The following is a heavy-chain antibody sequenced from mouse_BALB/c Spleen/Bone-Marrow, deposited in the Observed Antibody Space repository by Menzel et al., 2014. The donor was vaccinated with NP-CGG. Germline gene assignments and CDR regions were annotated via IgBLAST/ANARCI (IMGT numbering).Heavy chain of an antibody. CDR3: AIGSSPYYYGMDY. D-gene: IGHD1-1*01. Sequence: ESGPGLVKPSQSLPLTCTVTDYSITSDYAWNWIRQFPGNKLEWMGYIRYSGSTSYNPSLKSRNSITRDTSENQFFLQLNSVTTEDTATYYCAIGSSPYYYGMDYWGQGTSVTVSS. CDR1: DYSITSDYA. V-gene: IGHV3-2*02. CDR2: IRYSGST. J-gene: IGHJ4*01.